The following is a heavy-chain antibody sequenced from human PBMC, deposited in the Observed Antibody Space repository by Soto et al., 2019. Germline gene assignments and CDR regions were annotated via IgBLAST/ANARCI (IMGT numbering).Heavy chain of an antibody. V-gene: IGHV1-69*13. CDR1: GGTFSSYA. Sequence: ASVKVSCKASGGTFSSYAISWVRQAPGQGLGWMGGIIPIFGTANYAQKFQGRVTITADESTSTAYMELSSLRSEDTAVYYCARVPYYYDSSGPLGYWGQGTLVTVSS. CDR3: ARVPYYYDSSGPLGY. D-gene: IGHD3-22*01. J-gene: IGHJ4*02. CDR2: IIPIFGTA.